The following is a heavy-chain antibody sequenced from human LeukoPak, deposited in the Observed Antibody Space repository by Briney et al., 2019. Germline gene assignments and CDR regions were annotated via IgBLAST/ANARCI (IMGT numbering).Heavy chain of an antibody. Sequence: GGSLRLSCAASGFTVSSNYMSWVRQAPGKGLEWVSVIYSGGSTYYADSVKGRFTISRDNSKNTLYLQMNSLRAEDTAVYYCARMGYNCGGDCHYFDYWGQGTLVTVSS. CDR3: ARMGYNCGGDCHYFDY. CDR1: GFTVSSNY. J-gene: IGHJ4*02. CDR2: IYSGGST. D-gene: IGHD2-21*02. V-gene: IGHV3-66*01.